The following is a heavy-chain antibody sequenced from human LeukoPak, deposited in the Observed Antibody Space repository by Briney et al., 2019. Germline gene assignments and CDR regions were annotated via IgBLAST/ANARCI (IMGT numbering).Heavy chain of an antibody. CDR3: AKSVAIYFYYGLDV. CDR2: IRGSGGDT. CDR1: GFTFSSYA. Sequence: GGSLRLSCVASGFTFSSYAMSWVRQAPGKGLEWVSAIRGSGGDTFYADSVKSRFTISRDNSKNTLYLQMNSLRVEDTAPYYCAKSVAIYFYYGLDVWGQGTTVTVSS. V-gene: IGHV3-23*01. D-gene: IGHD3-3*01. J-gene: IGHJ6*02.